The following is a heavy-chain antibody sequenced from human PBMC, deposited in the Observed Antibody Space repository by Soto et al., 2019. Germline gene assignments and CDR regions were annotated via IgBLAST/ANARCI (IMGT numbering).Heavy chain of an antibody. Sequence: QITLKESGPTLVKPTQTLTLTCTFSGFSVSTSGVGVAWIRQPPGKALEWLALIYWDDDKRSSPFLQSRVTITKDTAKNQVVLTMTNMDPVDTATYYCAHKGCRGAGMDVWGQGTTVTVSS. J-gene: IGHJ6*02. CDR1: GFSVSTSGVG. CDR3: AHKGCRGAGMDV. V-gene: IGHV2-5*02. CDR2: IYWDDDK. D-gene: IGHD2-15*01.